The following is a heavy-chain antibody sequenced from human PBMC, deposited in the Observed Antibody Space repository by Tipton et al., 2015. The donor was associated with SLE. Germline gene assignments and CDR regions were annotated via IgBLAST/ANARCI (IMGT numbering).Heavy chain of an antibody. CDR1: GFSFSRSW. CDR2: IKQDGTEE. J-gene: IGHJ4*02. CDR3: AKKMVRGLIMPSPFDY. D-gene: IGHD3-10*01. V-gene: IGHV3-7*03. Sequence: SLRLSCVASGFSFSRSWMSWVRQAPGKGLEWVANIKQDGTEEYYVDSVKGRFTISRDNAKNSLFLQMNSLRAEDTAVYYCAKKMVRGLIMPSPFDYWGQGTLVTVSS.